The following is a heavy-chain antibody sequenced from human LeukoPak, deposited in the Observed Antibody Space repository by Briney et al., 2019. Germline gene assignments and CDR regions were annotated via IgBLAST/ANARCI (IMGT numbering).Heavy chain of an antibody. CDR3: TADLEVSSGTNPDS. CDR2: IKRKIEGETT. D-gene: IGHD4/OR15-4a*01. CDR1: EFTFSKSW. Sequence: GGSLRLSCAASEFTFSKSWMNWVRQAPGMGLEWVGRIKRKIEGETTDYAAPVKGRFTISKDDPTNTLYLHMNSLRFEDTAVYYCTADLEVSSGTNPDSWGQGTLVTVSS. J-gene: IGHJ4*02. V-gene: IGHV3-15*01.